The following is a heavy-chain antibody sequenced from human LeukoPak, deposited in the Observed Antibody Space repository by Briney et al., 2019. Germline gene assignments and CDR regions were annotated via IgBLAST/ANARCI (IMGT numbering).Heavy chain of an antibody. D-gene: IGHD1-26*01. J-gene: IGHJ6*02. V-gene: IGHV3-30*18. Sequence: PGGSLRLSCAASGFTFSSYGMHWVRQAPGQGREWVAVISYDRSKKYYADSVKGRFTISRDNSKNTLYLQMYSLRAEDTAVYYCAKGQWGAYYGMDVWGQGATVAVAS. CDR3: AKGQWGAYYGMDV. CDR1: GFTFSSYG. CDR2: ISYDRSKK.